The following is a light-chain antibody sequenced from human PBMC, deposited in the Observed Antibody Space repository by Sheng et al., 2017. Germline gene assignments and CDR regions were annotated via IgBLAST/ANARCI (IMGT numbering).Light chain of an antibody. CDR2: DDS. J-gene: IGLJ1*01. V-gene: IGLV3-21*01. CDR1: NIGDRS. CDR3: QAWDSSTGV. Sequence: SYELTQAPSVSVAPGETARITCGGNNIGDRSVHWYQQKPGQAPVLVVYDDSGRPSGIPERFSGSNSGNTATLTISGTQAMDEADYYCQAWDSSTGVFGTGTKVTVL.